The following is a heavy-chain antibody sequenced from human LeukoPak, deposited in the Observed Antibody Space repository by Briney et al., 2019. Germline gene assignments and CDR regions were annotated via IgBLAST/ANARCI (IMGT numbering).Heavy chain of an antibody. J-gene: IGHJ4*02. V-gene: IGHV1-46*01. CDR1: GYTFTSYW. CDR2: INPDGGST. CDR3: ARAPRNSSTMLDF. D-gene: IGHD6-13*01. Sequence: ASVKVSCKASGYTFTSYWIQWVRQAPGQGLEWVGLINPDGGSTAYAHRFQGRVIMTRDTSTSTAYMDLSSLRSEDTAVYHCARAPRNSSTMLDFWGQGTLVTISS.